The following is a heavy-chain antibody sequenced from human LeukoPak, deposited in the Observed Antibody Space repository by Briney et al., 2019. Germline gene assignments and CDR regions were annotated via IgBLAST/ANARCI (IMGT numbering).Heavy chain of an antibody. CDR3: ARGSRPVYNLLTGKRYFDY. Sequence: ASVKVSCKASGYTFTSYHMHWVRQAPGQGLEWMGIINPSGGSTNYAQRFRGRVTMTRDMSTGTVYMELSSLRSEDAAVYYCARGSRPVYNLLTGKRYFDYWGQGTLLTVSS. J-gene: IGHJ4*02. V-gene: IGHV1-46*01. CDR1: GYTFTSYH. CDR2: INPSGGST. D-gene: IGHD3-9*01.